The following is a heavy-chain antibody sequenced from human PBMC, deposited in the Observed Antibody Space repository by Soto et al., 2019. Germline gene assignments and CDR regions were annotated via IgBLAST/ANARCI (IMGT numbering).Heavy chain of an antibody. CDR3: AKDYGGKDGDY. D-gene: IGHD4-17*01. V-gene: IGHV1-69*08. J-gene: IGHJ4*02. CDR1: GGTFSSYT. Sequence: QVQLVQSGAEVKKPGSSVKVSCKASGGTFSSYTISWVRQAPGQGLEWMGRIIPILGIANYAQKFQGRVTITADKSTSTAYMELSSLRSEDTAVYYCAKDYGGKDGDYWGQGALVTGSS. CDR2: IIPILGIA.